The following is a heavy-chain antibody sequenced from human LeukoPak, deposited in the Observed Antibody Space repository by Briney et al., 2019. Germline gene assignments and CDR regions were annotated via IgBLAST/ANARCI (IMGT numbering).Heavy chain of an antibody. V-gene: IGHV3-30*01. CDR3: ARDSTYYYDSGSSGPHYFDN. CDR1: GFTFSNYA. Sequence: PGKSLRLSCAASGFTFSNYAMHWVRQAPGKGLGRVSLISSGGTYEYYADSVKGRFTISRDNSKNTLYLQLNSLRAEDTAVYYCARDSTYYYDSGSSGPHYFDNWGQGTLVTVSS. J-gene: IGHJ4*02. D-gene: IGHD3-10*01. CDR2: ISSGGTYE.